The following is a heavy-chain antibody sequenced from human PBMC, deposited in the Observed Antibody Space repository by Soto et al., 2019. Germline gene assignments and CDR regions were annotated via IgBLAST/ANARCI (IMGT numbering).Heavy chain of an antibody. CDR3: ARDDRDGYIPYYYGMDV. Sequence: KPGGSLRLSCAASGFTFSSYSMNWVRQAPGKGLEWVSSISSSSSYIYYADSVKGRFTISRDNAKNSLYLQMNSLRAEDTAVYYCARDDRDGYIPYYYGMDVWGQGTTVTVSS. CDR1: GFTFSSYS. J-gene: IGHJ6*02. V-gene: IGHV3-21*01. CDR2: ISSSSSYI. D-gene: IGHD5-12*01.